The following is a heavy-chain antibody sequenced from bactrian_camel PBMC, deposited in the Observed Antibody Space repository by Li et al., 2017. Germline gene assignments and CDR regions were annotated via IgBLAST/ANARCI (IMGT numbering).Heavy chain of an antibody. Sequence: VQLVESGGGSVQAGGSLRLSCAASGYTHSSRCIGWFRQTPEKGREGLAAIFTGSGSSTYADSVKGRFTVSRDHAKATLDLEMTTLEVEDTAMYYCAYDLPRYCDLKVMTTRTRKYGQGTQVTVS. CDR1: GYTHSSRC. CDR2: IFTGSGSS. J-gene: IGHJ4*01. D-gene: IGHD5*01. V-gene: IGHV3S1*01.